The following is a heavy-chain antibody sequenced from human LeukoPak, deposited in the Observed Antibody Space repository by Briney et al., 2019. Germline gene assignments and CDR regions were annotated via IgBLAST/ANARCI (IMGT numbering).Heavy chain of an antibody. Sequence: GGSLRLSCAASGFTFSSYAMHWVRQAPGKGLEYVSAISSNGGSTYYANSVKGRFTISRDNSKNTLYLQVGSLRAEDTAVYYCARDWGGSPLGCFDPWGQGTLVTVSS. CDR1: GFTFSSYA. CDR3: ARDWGGSPLGCFDP. CDR2: ISSNGGST. V-gene: IGHV3-64*01. J-gene: IGHJ5*02. D-gene: IGHD1-26*01.